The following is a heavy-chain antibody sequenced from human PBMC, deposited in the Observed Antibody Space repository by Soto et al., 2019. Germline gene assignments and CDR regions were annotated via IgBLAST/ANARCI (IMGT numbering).Heavy chain of an antibody. CDR2: ISSSGSTI. D-gene: IGHD2-15*01. V-gene: IGHV3-48*03. CDR1: GFTFSSYE. CDR3: AREGGYCSGGSCYSDAFDI. Sequence: EVQLVESGGGLVQPGGSLRLSCAASGFTFSSYEMNWVRQAPGKGLEWVSYISSSGSTIYYADSVKGRFTISRDNAKNSLYLQMNSLRAEDTAVYYCAREGGYCSGGSCYSDAFDIWGQGTMVTVSS. J-gene: IGHJ3*02.